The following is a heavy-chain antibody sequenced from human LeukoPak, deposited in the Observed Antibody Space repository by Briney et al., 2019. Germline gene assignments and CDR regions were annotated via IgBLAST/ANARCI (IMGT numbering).Heavy chain of an antibody. CDR2: ISYDGSNK. J-gene: IGHJ4*02. CDR1: GFTFSSYA. V-gene: IGHV3-30-3*01. D-gene: IGHD2-15*01. CDR3: ARVRYCSGVTCLYYFDY. Sequence: GRSLRLSCAASGFTFSSYAMHWVRQAPGKGLEWVAVISYDGSNKYYADSVKGRFTISRDNSKNTLYLQMNSLRAEDTAVYYCARVRYCSGVTCLYYFDYWGQGTLVTVSS.